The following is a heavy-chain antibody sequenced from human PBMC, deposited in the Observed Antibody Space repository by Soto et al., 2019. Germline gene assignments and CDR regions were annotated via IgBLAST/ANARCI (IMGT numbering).Heavy chain of an antibody. V-gene: IGHV3-9*01. CDR3: AKSQGGDIVLVPAAFYYYGMDV. J-gene: IGHJ6*02. CDR1: GFTFDDYA. Sequence: DVQLVESGGGLVQPGRSLRLSCAASGFTFDDYAMHWVRQAPGKGLEWVSGISWNSGSIGYADSVKGRFTISRDNAKNSLYLQMNSLRAEDTALYYCAKSQGGDIVLVPAAFYYYGMDVWGQGTTVTVSS. CDR2: ISWNSGSI. D-gene: IGHD2-2*01.